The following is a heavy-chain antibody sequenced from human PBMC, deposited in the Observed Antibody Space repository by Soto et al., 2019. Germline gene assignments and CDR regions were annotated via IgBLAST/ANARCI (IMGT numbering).Heavy chain of an antibody. Sequence: GGSLRLSCSASGFTFXSYAMHRVRQAPGKGLEYVSAISSNGGSTYYADSVKGRFTISRDNSKNTLYLQMSSLRAEDTAVYYCVKDQDLLPSHNWFDPWGQGTLVTVSS. CDR2: ISSNGGST. V-gene: IGHV3-64D*08. J-gene: IGHJ5*02. CDR3: VKDQDLLPSHNWFDP. D-gene: IGHD2-15*01. CDR1: GFTFXSYA.